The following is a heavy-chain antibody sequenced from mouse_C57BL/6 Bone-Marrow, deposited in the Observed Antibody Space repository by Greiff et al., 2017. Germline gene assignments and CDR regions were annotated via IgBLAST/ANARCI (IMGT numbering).Heavy chain of an antibody. J-gene: IGHJ1*03. CDR1: GYTFTSYW. D-gene: IGHD2-12*01. CDR2: IDPSDSYT. Sequence: QVQLQQSGAELVMPGASVKLSCKASGYTFTSYWMHWVKQRPGQGLEWIGEIDPSDSYTNYNQKFKGKSTLTVDKSSSTAYMQLSSLTSEDSAVYYCARGDSPHWYFDVWGTGTTVTVSS. CDR3: ARGDSPHWYFDV. V-gene: IGHV1-69*01.